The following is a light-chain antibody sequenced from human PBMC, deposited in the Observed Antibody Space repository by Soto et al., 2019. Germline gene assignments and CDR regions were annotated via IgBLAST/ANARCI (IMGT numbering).Light chain of an antibody. V-gene: IGKV3D-15*01. CDR3: QQYNSWPLT. J-gene: IGKJ4*01. CDR1: QSVSSN. CDR2: DIS. Sequence: EIVMTQSPATLSVSPGERATLSCRASQSVSSNLAWYQQKPGQAPRVLIYDISTRANGIPTRFSCSGSGTEFTLTISSLQSEDFAVYYCQQYNSWPLTFGGGTKVEIK.